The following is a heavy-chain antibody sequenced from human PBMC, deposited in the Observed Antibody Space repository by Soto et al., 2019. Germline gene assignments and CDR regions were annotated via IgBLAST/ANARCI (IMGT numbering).Heavy chain of an antibody. J-gene: IGHJ4*02. CDR2: ISAYNGNK. D-gene: IGHD6-6*01. CDR3: ARTGGGMAARPLEY. V-gene: IGHV1-18*04. CDR1: GYMFTTYG. Sequence: QVQLVQSGGEVKKPGASVEVSCRTSGYMFTTYGMSWVRQAPGQGLERMAWISAYNGNKKNAQKFQGRVTMTTDTSTSTVSMELRNLTSDDTGTYFCARTGGGMAARPLEYWGQGTLVTVSS.